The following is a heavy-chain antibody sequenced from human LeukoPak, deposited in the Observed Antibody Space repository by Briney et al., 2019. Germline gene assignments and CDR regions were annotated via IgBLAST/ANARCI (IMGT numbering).Heavy chain of an antibody. CDR3: AKGNGYDLTIDH. CDR2: ISSSSTYI. V-gene: IGHV3-21*01. J-gene: IGHJ4*02. Sequence: GGSLRLSCVGSQFTFSSYTMNWVRQAPGKGLEWVSSISSSSTYIYYRESLKGRFIVSRDNAKDSVYLQMNSLRADDTAIYYCAKGNGYDLTIDHWGQGTVVIVSS. D-gene: IGHD5-12*01. CDR1: QFTFSSYT.